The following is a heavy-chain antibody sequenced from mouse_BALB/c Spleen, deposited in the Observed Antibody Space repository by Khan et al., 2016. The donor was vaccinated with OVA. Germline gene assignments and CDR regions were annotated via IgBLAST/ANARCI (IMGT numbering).Heavy chain of an antibody. J-gene: IGHJ2*01. CDR2: ISSGSSTN. V-gene: IGHV5-17*02. CDR3: ARGGYYYFDY. Sequence: EVQLQESGGGLVQPGGSRKLSCVASGFTFSGFGMHWVRQAPEKGLEWVAYISSGSSTNYYADTVKGRFTISRDNPKNTLFLQMTSLRSEDTAMYYCARGGYYYFDYWGQGTTLTVSS. CDR1: GFTFSGFG.